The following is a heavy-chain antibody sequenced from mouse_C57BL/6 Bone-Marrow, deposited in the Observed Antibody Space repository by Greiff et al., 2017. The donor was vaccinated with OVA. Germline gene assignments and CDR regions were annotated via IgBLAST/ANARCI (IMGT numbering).Heavy chain of an antibody. CDR1: GFNIKDDY. CDR2: IDPENGDT. V-gene: IGHV14-4*01. D-gene: IGHD1-1*01. Sequence: SGAELVRPGASVKLSCTASGFNIKDDYMHWVKQRPEQGLEWIGWIDPENGDTEYASKFQGKATITADTSSNTAYLQLSSLTSEDTAVYYCTTGLRLLFDYWGQGTTLTVSS. J-gene: IGHJ2*01. CDR3: TTGLRLLFDY.